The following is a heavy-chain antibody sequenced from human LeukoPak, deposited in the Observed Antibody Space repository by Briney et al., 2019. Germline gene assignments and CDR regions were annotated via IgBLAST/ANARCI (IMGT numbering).Heavy chain of an antibody. V-gene: IGHV1-69*02. CDR3: AMSYYDRRDY. D-gene: IGHD3-3*01. CDR2: IIPILGIA. J-gene: IGHJ4*02. Sequence: SVKVSRKASGGTLSSYTLRWVRQAPGQGLEWMGRIIPILGIAKYAQKFQGRVTITADKSTSTAYMELSSLRSEDTAVYYCAMSYYDRRDYWGQGTLVTVSS. CDR1: GGTLSSYT.